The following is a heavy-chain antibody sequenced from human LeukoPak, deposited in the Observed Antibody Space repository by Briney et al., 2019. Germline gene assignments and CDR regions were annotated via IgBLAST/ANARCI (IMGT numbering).Heavy chain of an antibody. Sequence: GGSLRLSCAASGFTFSSYWMHWVRQAPGKGLLWVSRINSEGSSTNYADSVAGRFTISRDNAKNTIYLQMNRLGAEDTAVYYCTRGATYYYHAMDVWGQGTTVTVSS. V-gene: IGHV3-74*01. CDR3: TRGATYYYHAMDV. J-gene: IGHJ6*02. CDR1: GFTFSSYW. CDR2: INSEGSST.